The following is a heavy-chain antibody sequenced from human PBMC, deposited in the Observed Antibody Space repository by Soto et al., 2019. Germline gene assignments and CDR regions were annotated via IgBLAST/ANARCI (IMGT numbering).Heavy chain of an antibody. CDR1: GFTFSSYG. CDR3: AKVWAGYYYYYYGMDV. CDR2: ISYDGSNK. J-gene: IGHJ6*02. D-gene: IGHD3-9*01. V-gene: IGHV3-30*18. Sequence: QVQLVESGGGVVQPGRSLRLSCAASGFTFSSYGMHWVRQAPGKGLEWVAVISYDGSNKYYADSVKGRFTISRDNSKNTLYLQMNSLRAEDTAVYYCAKVWAGYYYYYYGMDVWGQGTTVIVSS.